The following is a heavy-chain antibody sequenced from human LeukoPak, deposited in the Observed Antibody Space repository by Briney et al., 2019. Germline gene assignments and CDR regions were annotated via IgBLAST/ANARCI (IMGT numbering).Heavy chain of an antibody. CDR2: IYYSGST. D-gene: IGHD5-18*01. CDR1: GGSISSSSYY. Sequence: SETLSLTCTVSGGSISSSSYYWGWIRQPPGKGLEWIGSIYYSGSTYYNPSLKSRVTISVDTSKNQFSLKLSSVTAADTAVYYCARRGGYSCGFDYWGQGTLVTVSS. J-gene: IGHJ4*02. V-gene: IGHV4-39*01. CDR3: ARRGGYSCGFDY.